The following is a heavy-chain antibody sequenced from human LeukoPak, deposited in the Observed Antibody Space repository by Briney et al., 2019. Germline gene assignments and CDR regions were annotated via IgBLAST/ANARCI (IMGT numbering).Heavy chain of an antibody. CDR1: GGTFSSYA. J-gene: IGHJ4*02. Sequence: GASVKVSCKASGGTFSSYAISWVRQAPGQGLEWMGGIIPIFGTANYARKFQGRVTITADESTSTAYMELSSLRSEDTAVYYCARSLSGYSSGWNPLKGEYYFDYWGQGTLVTVSS. D-gene: IGHD6-19*01. CDR3: ARSLSGYSSGWNPLKGEYYFDY. CDR2: IIPIFGTA. V-gene: IGHV1-69*13.